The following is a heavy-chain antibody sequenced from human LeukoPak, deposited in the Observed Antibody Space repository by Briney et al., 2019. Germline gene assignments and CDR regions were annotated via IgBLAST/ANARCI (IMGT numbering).Heavy chain of an antibody. Sequence: GGSLRLSCAASGFTFSSYAMSWVRQAPGKGLGWVSAITGGGGTYYADSAKGRFSISRDNFKNTLYLQTSSLRAEDTAVYYCAKVIALDTSMGIFDYWGQGTLVTVSS. D-gene: IGHD5-18*01. CDR1: GFTFSSYA. V-gene: IGHV3-23*01. CDR2: ITGGGGT. J-gene: IGHJ4*02. CDR3: AKVIALDTSMGIFDY.